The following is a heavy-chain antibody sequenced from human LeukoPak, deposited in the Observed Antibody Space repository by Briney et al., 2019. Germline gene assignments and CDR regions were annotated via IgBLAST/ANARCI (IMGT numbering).Heavy chain of an antibody. V-gene: IGHV1-2*02. D-gene: IGHD3-22*01. CDR1: GYTFTGHY. Sequence: ASVTVSCKSSGYTFTGHYMHWVRQPPAQGLEGMGWINPNSCVTNYAERFQGRVTLTRDTSNSKAYMELSRLRSDDTAVYYCVSFSPHDSSEFDYWGQGTLVTVSS. CDR2: INPNSCVT. CDR3: VSFSPHDSSEFDY. J-gene: IGHJ4*02.